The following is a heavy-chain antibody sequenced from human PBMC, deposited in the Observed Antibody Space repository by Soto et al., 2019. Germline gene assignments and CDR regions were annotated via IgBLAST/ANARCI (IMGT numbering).Heavy chain of an antibody. CDR1: GYTFTNYW. V-gene: IGHV5-51*07. CDR2: IYPGDSDT. J-gene: IGHJ6*02. D-gene: IGHD4-17*01. CDR3: ARYPTLTDYFFHGMDV. Sequence: GESLKISFEGSGYTFTNYWIVWVHQIPGKGLEWMGIIYPGDSDTRYSPSFQGQVTISADRSISTAYLQWSSLKASDTGMYYCARYPTLTDYFFHGMDVWGQGTTVTVSS.